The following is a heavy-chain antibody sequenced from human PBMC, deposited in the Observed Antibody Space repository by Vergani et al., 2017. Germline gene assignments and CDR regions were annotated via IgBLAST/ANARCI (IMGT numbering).Heavy chain of an antibody. V-gene: IGHV3-7*01. J-gene: IGHJ6*02. CDR3: ARDRGSGWYSAYYSYGMDV. D-gene: IGHD6-19*01. CDR2: IKQDGSEK. Sequence: EVQLVESGGVLVQPGGSLRLSCAASGFTFSSYLMSWVRQAPGKGLELVANIKQDGSEKYYVDSVTGRFTISRDNAKNSLYLQMNSLRAEDTAVYYGARDRGSGWYSAYYSYGMDVWNQGTTVTVSS. CDR1: GFTFSSYL.